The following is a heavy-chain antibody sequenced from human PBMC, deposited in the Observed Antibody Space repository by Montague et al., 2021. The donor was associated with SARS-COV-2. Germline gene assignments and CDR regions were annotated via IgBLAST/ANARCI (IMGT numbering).Heavy chain of an antibody. CDR2: IYYSGST. Sequence: SETLSLTCTVSGGSISSYYWSWIRQPPGKGLEWIGGIYYSGSTYYNPSLKSRVTISVDTSKNQFSLKLSSVTAADTAVYYCAMRGGALDAFDIWGQGTMVIVS. J-gene: IGHJ3*02. CDR1: GGSISSYY. V-gene: IGHV4-59*05. D-gene: IGHD4-17*01. CDR3: AMRGGALDAFDI.